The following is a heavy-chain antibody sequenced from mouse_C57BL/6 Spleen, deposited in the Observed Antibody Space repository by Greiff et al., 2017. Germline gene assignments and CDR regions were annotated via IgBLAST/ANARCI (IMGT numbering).Heavy chain of an antibody. Sequence: QVQLQQSGPELMKPGASVKLSCKASGYTFTGYWIEWVKQRPGHGLEWIGEILPGSGSTNYNEKFKGKATLTAETSSNTAYMQLSSLTTEDSAVYYCAKGDYYGNSAFAYWGQGTLVTVSA. J-gene: IGHJ3*01. CDR3: AKGDYYGNSAFAY. CDR1: GYTFTGYW. CDR2: ILPGSGST. D-gene: IGHD1-1*01. V-gene: IGHV1-9*01.